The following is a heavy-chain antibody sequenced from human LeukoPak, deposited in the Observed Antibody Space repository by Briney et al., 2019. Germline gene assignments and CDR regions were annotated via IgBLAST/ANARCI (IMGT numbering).Heavy chain of an antibody. Sequence: PSETLSLTCTVSGGSISSSSYYWGWIRQPSGKGLEWIGSIYYSGSTYYNPSLKSRVTISVDTSKNQFSLKLSSVTAADTAVYYCARTSPYDSSGPLFDYWGQGTLVTVSS. CDR2: IYYSGST. J-gene: IGHJ4*02. V-gene: IGHV4-39*01. D-gene: IGHD3-22*01. CDR3: ARTSPYDSSGPLFDY. CDR1: GGSISSSSYY.